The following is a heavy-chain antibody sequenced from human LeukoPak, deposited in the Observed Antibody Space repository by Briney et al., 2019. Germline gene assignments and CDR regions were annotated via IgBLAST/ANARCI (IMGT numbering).Heavy chain of an antibody. CDR3: ARYSYGGYDFDY. Sequence: GESLRLSCAVSGFTFSDYWMSWVRQAPGKGLQWVAKINQGGSGEAYLDPVKGRFTISRDNAKSSLHLQMTRLTGDDTAVYYCARYSYGGYDFDYWGQGTLVTVSS. CDR1: GFTFSDYW. D-gene: IGHD5-12*01. V-gene: IGHV3-7*03. CDR2: INQGGSGE. J-gene: IGHJ4*02.